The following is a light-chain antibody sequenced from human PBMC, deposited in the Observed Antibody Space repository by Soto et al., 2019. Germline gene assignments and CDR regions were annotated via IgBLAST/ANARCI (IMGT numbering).Light chain of an antibody. Sequence: MKINQKPSTLSGSVGDRVTITCRASQTISSWLAWYQQKPGKAPKLLIYKASTLKSGVPSRFSGSGSGTEFTLTISSLQPDDFAAYDCQHWYRYSWAFGQGTKVDI. CDR2: KAS. V-gene: IGKV1-5*03. CDR1: QTISSW. CDR3: QHWYRYSWA. J-gene: IGKJ1*01.